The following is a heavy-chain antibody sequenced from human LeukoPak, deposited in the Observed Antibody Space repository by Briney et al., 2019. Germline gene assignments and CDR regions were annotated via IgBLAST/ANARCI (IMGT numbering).Heavy chain of an antibody. CDR3: AQGGSRDRFDY. J-gene: IGHJ4*02. Sequence: GGPVSLSCGPSGFIFSSYPMIWAAQPPGKGREGVSAISGSGGSTYYADAVKGRFTISRDNSKNTLYLQMNSLRAEDTAVYYCAQGGSRDRFDYWGQGTLVTVSS. D-gene: IGHD3-10*01. CDR2: ISGSGGST. CDR1: GFIFSSYP. V-gene: IGHV3-23*01.